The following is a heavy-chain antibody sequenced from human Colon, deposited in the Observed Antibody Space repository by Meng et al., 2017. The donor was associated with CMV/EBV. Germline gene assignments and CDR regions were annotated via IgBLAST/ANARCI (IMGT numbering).Heavy chain of an antibody. CDR1: GGSISSNNNY. V-gene: IGHV4-39*01. CDR3: ASRKWGSLRGVPFDY. D-gene: IGHD7-27*01. J-gene: IGHJ4*02. CDR2: IYYSGST. Sequence: SETLSLTCSVSGGSISSNNNYWDWIRQPPGMGLEWIGSIYYSGSTYYNLSLKNRVTIFVDKSKYQVSLQLNSATAADAAVYYCASRKWGSLRGVPFDYWGQGTLVTVSS.